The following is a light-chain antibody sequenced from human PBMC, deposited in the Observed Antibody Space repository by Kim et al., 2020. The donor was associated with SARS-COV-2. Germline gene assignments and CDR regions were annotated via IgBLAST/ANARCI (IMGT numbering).Light chain of an antibody. CDR3: SSCTSSNTYF. V-gene: IGLV2-14*01. Sequence: QSASVSGSPGQSITISCTGTNNDVGGCDYVAWYQQHPGKAPKLMIYDVSKRPSGVSDRFSASKSGNTASLTISGLQAEDEADYYCSSCTSSNTYFFGTGTKVTVL. CDR1: NNDVGGCDY. J-gene: IGLJ1*01. CDR2: DVS.